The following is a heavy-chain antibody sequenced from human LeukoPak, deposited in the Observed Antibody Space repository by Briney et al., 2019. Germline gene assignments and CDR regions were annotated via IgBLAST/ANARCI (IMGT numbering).Heavy chain of an antibody. CDR2: IYYSGST. V-gene: IGHV4-59*01. J-gene: IGHJ4*02. Sequence: SETLSLTCTVSGGSISSYYWSWIRQPPGKGLEGIGYIYYSGSTNYNPSLKSRVTISVDTSKNQFSLKLSSVTAVDTAVYYCARDGGYGDLHWGQGTLVTVSS. CDR1: GGSISSYY. D-gene: IGHD4-17*01. CDR3: ARDGGYGDLH.